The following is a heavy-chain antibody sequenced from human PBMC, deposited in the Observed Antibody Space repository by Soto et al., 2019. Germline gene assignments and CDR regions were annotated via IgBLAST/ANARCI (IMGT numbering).Heavy chain of an antibody. CDR1: GDSISSGDYY. CDR3: ARDFKRYSSPSGPLEY. V-gene: IGHV4-30-4*01. Sequence: PSETLSLTCTVSGDSISSGDYYWSWIRQPPGKGLEWSGCIYYSGNTYYNPSLKRRFSISVDTSKNQFSLQLSSVTVADTAVYYCARDFKRYSSPSGPLEYWGLGTLFTVSS. J-gene: IGHJ4*02. CDR2: IYYSGNT. D-gene: IGHD6-6*01.